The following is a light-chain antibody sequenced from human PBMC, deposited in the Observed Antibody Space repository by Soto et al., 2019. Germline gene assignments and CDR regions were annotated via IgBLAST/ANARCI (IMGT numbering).Light chain of an antibody. Sequence: EIVLTQSPGTLSLSQGERATFFCRASQSVSNNYLAWYQQKPGQAPRLLIYGASNRATGIPDRFSGSGSGTEFTLTISSLQPDDFATYYCQHYNSYSEAVGQGTKVDNK. CDR2: GAS. J-gene: IGKJ1*01. CDR1: QSVSNNY. CDR3: QHYNSYSEA. V-gene: IGKV3-20*01.